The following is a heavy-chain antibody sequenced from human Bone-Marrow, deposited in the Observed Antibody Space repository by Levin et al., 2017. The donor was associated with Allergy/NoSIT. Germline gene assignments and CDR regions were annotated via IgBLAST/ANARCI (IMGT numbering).Heavy chain of an antibody. J-gene: IGHJ5*02. V-gene: IGHV1-69*06. CDR1: GGTFSSYA. CDR2: IIPIFGTA. CDR3: AREYSSSNWFDP. D-gene: IGHD6-6*01. Sequence: VASVKVSCKASGGTFSSYAISWVRQAPGQGLEWMGGIIPIFGTANYAQKFQGRVTITADKSTSTAYMELSSLRSEDTAVYYCAREYSSSNWFDPWGQGTLVTVSS.